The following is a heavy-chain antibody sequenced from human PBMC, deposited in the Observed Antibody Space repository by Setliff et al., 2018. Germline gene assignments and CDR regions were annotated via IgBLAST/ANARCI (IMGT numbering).Heavy chain of an antibody. CDR1: GFTFSSYN. D-gene: IGHD3-3*01. V-gene: IGHV3-48*01. J-gene: IGHJ1*01. CDR2: INSRSSTI. CDR3: VRDVLQFLEWPQYFQH. Sequence: QPGGSLRLSCAASGFTFSSYNMDWVRQAPGKGLEWVSYINSRSSTIFYADSVKGRFTISRDNAKNSLYLQMNGLRAEDTAVYYCVRDVLQFLEWPQYFQHWGQGTLVTVSS.